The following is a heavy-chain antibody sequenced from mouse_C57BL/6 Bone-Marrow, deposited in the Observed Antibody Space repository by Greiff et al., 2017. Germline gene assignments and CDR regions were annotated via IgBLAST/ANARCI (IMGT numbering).Heavy chain of an antibody. Sequence: QVQLQQPGAELVMPGASVKLSCKASGYTFTSYWMHWVKQRPGQGLEWIGEIDPSDSYTNYNQKFKGKSTLTVDKSSSTAYMQLSSLTYEDTAVYYCARGCYDYDGGGYYFDYWGQGTTLTVSS. CDR3: ARGCYDYDGGGYYFDY. D-gene: IGHD2-4*01. CDR1: GYTFTSYW. J-gene: IGHJ2*01. CDR2: IDPSDSYT. V-gene: IGHV1-69*01.